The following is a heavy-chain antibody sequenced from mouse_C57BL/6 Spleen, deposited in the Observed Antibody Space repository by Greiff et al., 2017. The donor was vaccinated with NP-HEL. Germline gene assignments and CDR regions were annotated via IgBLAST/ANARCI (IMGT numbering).Heavy chain of an antibody. Sequence: EVKLLESGAELVRPGASVKLSCTASGFNIKDYYMHWVKQRPEQGLEWIGRIDPEDGDTEYAPKFQGKATMTADTSSNTAYLQLSSLTSEDTAVYYCTTYPIDGYYAAWFAYWGQGTLVTVSA. J-gene: IGHJ3*01. CDR1: GFNIKDYY. D-gene: IGHD2-3*01. V-gene: IGHV14-1*01. CDR2: IDPEDGDT. CDR3: TTYPIDGYYAAWFAY.